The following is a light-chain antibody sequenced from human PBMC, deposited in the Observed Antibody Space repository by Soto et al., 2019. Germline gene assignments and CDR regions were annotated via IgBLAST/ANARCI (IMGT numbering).Light chain of an antibody. CDR3: QQYNSYSPT. J-gene: IGKJ1*01. Sequence: IPMTQAPSSRSASVGDRVTITCRASQGIRNDLGWYQQKPGKAPKLLIYKASSLESGVPSRFSGSGSGTEFTLTISSLQPDDFATYYCQQYNSYSPTFGQGTKV. V-gene: IGKV1-5*03. CDR1: QGIRND. CDR2: KAS.